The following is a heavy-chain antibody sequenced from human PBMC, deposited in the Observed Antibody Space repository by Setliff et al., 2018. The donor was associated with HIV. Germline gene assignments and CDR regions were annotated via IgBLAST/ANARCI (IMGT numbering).Heavy chain of an antibody. CDR1: GYTFSNFW. CDR3: ARLLRRPHDFFYMDV. Sequence: PGESLKISCKGSGYTFSNFWISWVRQMPGKGLEWMGRLDPRDSYTDYSPSFQGHVTISGDKSSSTAYLQWSSLKASDTATYYCARLLRRPHDFFYMDVWGKGTTVTVS. J-gene: IGHJ6*03. D-gene: IGHD2-15*01. CDR2: LDPRDSYT. V-gene: IGHV5-10-1*01.